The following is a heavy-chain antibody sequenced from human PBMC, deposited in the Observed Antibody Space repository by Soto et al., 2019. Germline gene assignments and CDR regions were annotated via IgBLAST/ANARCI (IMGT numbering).Heavy chain of an antibody. CDR1: GGTFSSYA. CDR2: IIPIFGTA. CDR3: ASTMIVVGREYYFAY. V-gene: IGHV1-69*06. J-gene: IGHJ4*02. Sequence: QVQLVQSGAEVKKPGSSVKVSCKASGGTFSSYAISWVRQAPGQGLEWMGGIIPIFGTANYAQKFQGRVTITAAKSRRTAYMELSSLRYEDTAVYYWASTMIVVGREYYFAYWGQGTLVTDSS. D-gene: IGHD3-22*01.